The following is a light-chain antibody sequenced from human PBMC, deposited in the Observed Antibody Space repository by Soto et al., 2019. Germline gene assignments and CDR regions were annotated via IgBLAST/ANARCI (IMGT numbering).Light chain of an antibody. V-gene: IGKV3-11*01. Sequence: ESVLTQSPATLSLSPGERATLSCRASQSISSQLAWYQQKPGQAPRLLIYDASIRATGIPARFRGSGSGTEVTLPIAGREHEDFAVYYCQQRGSWPSLTFGGGTKVEIK. CDR2: DAS. CDR3: QQRGSWPSLT. J-gene: IGKJ4*01. CDR1: QSISSQ.